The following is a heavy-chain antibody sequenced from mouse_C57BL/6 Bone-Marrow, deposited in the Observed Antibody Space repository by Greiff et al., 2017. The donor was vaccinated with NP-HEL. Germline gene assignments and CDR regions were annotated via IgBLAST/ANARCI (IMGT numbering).Heavy chain of an antibody. Sequence: EVMLVESGGDLVKPGGSLNLSCAASGFTFSSYGMSWVRPTPDKRLEWVATISSGGSYTYYPDSVKGRFTISRDNAKNTLYLQMSSLKSEDTAMYYCARHDYSNYFDYWGQGTTLTVSS. CDR2: ISSGGSYT. V-gene: IGHV5-6*01. D-gene: IGHD2-5*01. J-gene: IGHJ2*01. CDR3: ARHDYSNYFDY. CDR1: GFTFSSYG.